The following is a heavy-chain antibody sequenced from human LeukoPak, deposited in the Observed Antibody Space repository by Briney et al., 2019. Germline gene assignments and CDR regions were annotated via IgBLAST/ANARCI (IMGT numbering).Heavy chain of an antibody. V-gene: IGHV4-61*08. CDR3: AREYSAFDY. CDR2: IYDSGST. Sequence: PSETLSLTCTVSGDPITSHSDYKWTWIRQPPGKGLEWIGYIYDSGSTNYTPSLKSRVTISVDTSKNQFSLKLTSVTAADTAVYYCAREYSAFDYWGQGTLVTVSS. J-gene: IGHJ4*02. D-gene: IGHD5-12*01. CDR1: GDPITSHSDY.